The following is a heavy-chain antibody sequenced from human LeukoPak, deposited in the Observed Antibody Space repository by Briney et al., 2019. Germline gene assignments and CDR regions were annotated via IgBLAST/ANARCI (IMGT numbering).Heavy chain of an antibody. CDR3: ARGRVGQWLVDAFDI. J-gene: IGHJ3*02. V-gene: IGHV3-21*01. D-gene: IGHD6-19*01. Sequence: GGSLRLSCAASGLTFTTNSMNWVRQAPGKGLEWVSSISTSSSYIYYADSVKGRFTISRNNAKNSLYLQMNSLRAEDTAVYYCARGRVGQWLVDAFDIWGQGTMVTVSS. CDR2: ISTSSSYI. CDR1: GLTFTTNS.